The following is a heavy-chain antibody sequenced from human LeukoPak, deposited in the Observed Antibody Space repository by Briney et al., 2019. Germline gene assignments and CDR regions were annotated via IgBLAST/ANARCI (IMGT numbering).Heavy chain of an antibody. D-gene: IGHD7-27*01. Sequence: GGSLRLSCAASGFTFSDYYMSWIRQAPGKGLEWVSYISGSGSTIYYADSVKGRFTIYRDNSKNTVYLQMNSLGAEDTAVYYCVQDWAWGAFGYWGQGTLVTVSS. J-gene: IGHJ4*02. CDR1: GFTFSDYY. CDR3: VQDWAWGAFGY. V-gene: IGHV3-11*01. CDR2: ISGSGSTI.